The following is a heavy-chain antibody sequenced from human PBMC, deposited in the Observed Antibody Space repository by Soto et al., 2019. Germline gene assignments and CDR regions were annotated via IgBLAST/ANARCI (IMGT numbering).Heavy chain of an antibody. CDR2: ISGSGGGT. CDR1: GFTFSSYA. CDR3: AKECDSGSHYTGY. V-gene: IGHV3-23*01. Sequence: GGSLRLSCAASGFTFSSYAMSWVRQAPGKGLEWISAISGSGGGTYYADSVKGRFTISRDNSKNTLYLQMNSLRAEDTAVYYCAKECDSGSHYTGYWGQGTLVTVSS. D-gene: IGHD3-10*01. J-gene: IGHJ4*02.